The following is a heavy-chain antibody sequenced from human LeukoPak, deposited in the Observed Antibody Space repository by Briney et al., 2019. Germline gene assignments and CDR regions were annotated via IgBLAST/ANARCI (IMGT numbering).Heavy chain of an antibody. CDR3: AKDAYMGYYYLDY. Sequence: GGSLRLSCAASGFTFSSYAMGWVRQAPGKGLEWVSAISGSGDSTYYADSVKGRFTISRDNSKNTLYLQMNSLRAEDTAVYYCAKDAYMGYYYLDYWGQGTLVTVSS. CDR1: GFTFSSYA. J-gene: IGHJ4*02. V-gene: IGHV3-23*01. D-gene: IGHD5-18*01. CDR2: ISGSGDST.